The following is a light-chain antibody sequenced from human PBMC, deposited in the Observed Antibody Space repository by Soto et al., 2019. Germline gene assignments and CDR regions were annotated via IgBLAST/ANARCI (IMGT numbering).Light chain of an antibody. V-gene: IGLV2-14*01. Sequence: QSALTQPASVSGSPGQSITISCTGTSSDVGGYNYVSWYQQHPGKVPKLIIYDVSHRPSGVSNRFSGSKSGNTASLTISGLQTEEEADYYCSSYTSSSTPLVVFGGGTKVTVL. CDR1: SSDVGGYNY. CDR3: SSYTSSSTPLVV. J-gene: IGLJ2*01. CDR2: DVS.